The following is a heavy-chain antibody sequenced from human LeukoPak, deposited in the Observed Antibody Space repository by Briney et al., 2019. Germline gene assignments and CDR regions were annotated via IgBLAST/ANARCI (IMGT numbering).Heavy chain of an antibody. CDR2: ISSSSSYI. D-gene: IGHD3-10*01. Sequence: GGSLRLSCAASGFIFSGYSMNWVRQAPGKGLEWVSSISSSSSYIYYADPVKGRFTISRDNAKNSLYLQMNSLRAEDTAVYYCATYGSGSRRGVDYWGQGTLVTVSS. J-gene: IGHJ4*02. CDR1: GFIFSGYS. V-gene: IGHV3-21*01. CDR3: ATYGSGSRRGVDY.